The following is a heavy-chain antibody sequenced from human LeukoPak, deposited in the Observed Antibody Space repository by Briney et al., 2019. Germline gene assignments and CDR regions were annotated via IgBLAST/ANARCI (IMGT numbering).Heavy chain of an antibody. CDR2: ISAYNGNT. J-gene: IGHJ3*02. CDR1: GYTFTSYG. Sequence: ASVNVSCKASGYTFTSYGISWVRQAPGQGLEWMGWISAYNGNTNYAQKFQGRVTITTDESTSTAYMELSSLRSEDTAVYYCARAVSEGYCSSTSCYFAFDIWGQGTMVTVSS. V-gene: IGHV1-18*01. CDR3: ARAVSEGYCSSTSCYFAFDI. D-gene: IGHD2-2*01.